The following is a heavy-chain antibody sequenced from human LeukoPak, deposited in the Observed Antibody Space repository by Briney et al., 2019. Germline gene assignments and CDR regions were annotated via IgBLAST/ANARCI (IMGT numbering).Heavy chain of an antibody. Sequence: GGSLRLSCAASGFTFSSYAMSWVRQAPGKGLEWVSAISGSGGSTYYADSVKGRFTISSDNSKQMLYLQMNSLGAEDTAVYYCAKGFTSTALFDYWGQGTLVTVSS. CDR2: ISGSGGST. CDR3: AKGFTSTALFDY. D-gene: IGHD5-18*01. CDR1: GFTFSSYA. J-gene: IGHJ4*02. V-gene: IGHV3-23*01.